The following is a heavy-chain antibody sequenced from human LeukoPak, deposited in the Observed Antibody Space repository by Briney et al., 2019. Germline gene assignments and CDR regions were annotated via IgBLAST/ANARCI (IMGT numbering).Heavy chain of an antibody. V-gene: IGHV4-61*02. CDR1: GGSISSGSYY. J-gene: IGHJ6*03. D-gene: IGHD4-17*01. Sequence: SETLSLTCTVSGGSISSGSYYWSWIRQPAGKGLEWIGRIYTSGSTNYNPSLKSRVTISVDTSKNQFSLKLSSVTAADTAVYYRAGPAGTTKYYYMDVWGKGTTVTVSS. CDR3: AGPAGTTKYYYMDV. CDR2: IYTSGST.